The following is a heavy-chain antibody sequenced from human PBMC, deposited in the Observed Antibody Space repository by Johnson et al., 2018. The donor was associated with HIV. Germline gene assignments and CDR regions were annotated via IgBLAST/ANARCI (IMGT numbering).Heavy chain of an antibody. CDR3: AKCYWGSSLIDVFDM. V-gene: IGHV3-30-3*02. CDR1: GFTFSSYG. Sequence: VQLVESGGGVVQPGRSLKLSCAASGFTFSSYGMHWVRQAPGKGLEWVAVISYDGSDKYYADSVKGPFTISRDNSKNTLDLQMNRLRAQDTAVYYCAKCYWGSSLIDVFDMWGQGTMVTVSS. D-gene: IGHD6-13*01. J-gene: IGHJ3*02. CDR2: ISYDGSDK.